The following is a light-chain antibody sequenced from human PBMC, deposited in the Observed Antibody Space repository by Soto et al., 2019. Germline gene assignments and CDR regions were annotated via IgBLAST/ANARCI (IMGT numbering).Light chain of an antibody. CDR3: QSYDSSLSGYV. V-gene: IGLV1-40*01. CDR2: GNS. J-gene: IGLJ1*01. CDR1: SSNIGAVYD. Sequence: QSVLTQPPSVSGAPGQRVTISCTGSSSNIGAVYDVHWYQQLPGPAPKLLIYGNSNRPSGVPDRCAGSNSGTSASLAITGLQAEYDADYYCQSYDSSLSGYVFGTGTKLTVL.